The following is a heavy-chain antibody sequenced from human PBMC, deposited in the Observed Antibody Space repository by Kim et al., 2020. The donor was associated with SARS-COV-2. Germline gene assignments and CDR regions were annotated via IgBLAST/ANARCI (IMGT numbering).Heavy chain of an antibody. CDR2: IYYSGST. CDR1: GGSINNYY. V-gene: IGHV4-59*01. D-gene: IGHD1-26*01. J-gene: IGHJ5*02. CDR3: ARGVVGATSSSWFDP. Sequence: SETLSLTCTVSGGSINNYYWSWIRQPPGKGLEWIGYIYYSGSTNYNPSLKSRVTISVDTSKNQFSLKLSSVTAADTAVYYCARGVVGATSSSWFDPWGQ.